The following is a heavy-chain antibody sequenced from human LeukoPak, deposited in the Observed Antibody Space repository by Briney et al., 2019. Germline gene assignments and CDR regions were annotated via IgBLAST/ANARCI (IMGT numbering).Heavy chain of an antibody. CDR3: ARDVSSGWASFDY. V-gene: IGHV3-7*05. D-gene: IGHD6-19*01. Sequence: GGSLRLSCEASGFTFSPYWMNWVRQAPGKGLEWVANIKQDGTEKYYVDSVKGRFTISRDNTKNSLYLQMNSLRAEDTAVYFCARDVSSGWASFDYWGQGTLVTVSS. CDR1: GFTFSPYW. CDR2: IKQDGTEK. J-gene: IGHJ4*02.